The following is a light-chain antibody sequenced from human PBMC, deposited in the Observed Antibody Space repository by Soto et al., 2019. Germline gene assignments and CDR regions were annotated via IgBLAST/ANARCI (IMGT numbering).Light chain of an antibody. Sequence: IQLTQSPSSLSASVGDRVTITCRASQGINKFLAWYQQRPGKAPQLLVYGASTLQSGVPSRFSGSGSGTDFTLTICSLQPEDFATYYCQQLTNFRFTFGQGTKLDIK. CDR2: GAS. V-gene: IGKV1-9*01. J-gene: IGKJ2*01. CDR3: QQLTNFRFT. CDR1: QGINKF.